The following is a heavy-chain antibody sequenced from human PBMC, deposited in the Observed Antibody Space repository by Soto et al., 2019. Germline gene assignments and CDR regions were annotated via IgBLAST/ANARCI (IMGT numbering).Heavy chain of an antibody. Sequence: PSETLSLTCTVSGGSLFADYCTWIRQPAGGGLEWIGRINSDGNTNYSPSLKSRVTMSVDPSRKHFSLNLTSVTAADTASYFCARARRLENWFDPWGPGIQVTVSS. V-gene: IGHV4-4*07. CDR1: GGSLFADY. D-gene: IGHD5-12*01. J-gene: IGHJ5*02. CDR2: INSDGNT. CDR3: ARARRLENWFDP.